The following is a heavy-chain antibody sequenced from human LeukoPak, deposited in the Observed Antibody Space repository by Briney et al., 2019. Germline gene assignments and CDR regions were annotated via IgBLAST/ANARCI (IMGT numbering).Heavy chain of an antibody. CDR2: IYHSGST. D-gene: IGHD2-21*01. V-gene: IGHV4-38-2*02. Sequence: SETLSLTCTVSGYSISSGYYWGWIRQPPGKGLEWIGSIYHSGSTYYNPSLKSRVTITVDTSKNQISLKLSSVTAADTAVYYCARGRISFDYWGQGTLVTVSS. CDR1: GYSISSGYY. CDR3: ARGRISFDY. J-gene: IGHJ4*02.